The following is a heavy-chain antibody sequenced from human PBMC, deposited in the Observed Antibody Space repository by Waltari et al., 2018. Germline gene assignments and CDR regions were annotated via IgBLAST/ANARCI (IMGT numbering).Heavy chain of an antibody. J-gene: IGHJ4*02. CDR2: INHSGST. CDR1: GGSFRGYY. CDR3: ARQGGSGSYYKGFDY. D-gene: IGHD3-10*01. Sequence: QVQLQQWGAGLLKPSETLSLTCAVYGGSFRGYYWSWLRQPPGKGLEWIGEINHSGSTNYNPSLKSRVTISVDTSKNQFSLKLSSVTAADTAVYYCARQGGSGSYYKGFDYWGQGTLVTVSS. V-gene: IGHV4-34*01.